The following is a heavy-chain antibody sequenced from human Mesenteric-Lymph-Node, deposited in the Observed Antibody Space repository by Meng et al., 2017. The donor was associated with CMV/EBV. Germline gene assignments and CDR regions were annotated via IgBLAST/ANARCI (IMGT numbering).Heavy chain of an antibody. J-gene: IGHJ4*02. CDR1: GDSIDNGDYY. CDR3: ARYRYCDSTVCYRYFDY. D-gene: IGHD2-2*01. CDR2: IYYIGST. Sequence: LRLSCTVSGDSIDNGDYYWIWIRQSPGKGLEWIAYIYYIGSTYYNPSLKSRVTISVHTYKNQFSLKLSSVTAADTAVYYCARYRYCDSTVCYRYFDYWGQGTLVTVSS. V-gene: IGHV4-30-4*08.